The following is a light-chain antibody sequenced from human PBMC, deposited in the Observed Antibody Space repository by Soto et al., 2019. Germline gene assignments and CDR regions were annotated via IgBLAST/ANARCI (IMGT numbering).Light chain of an antibody. Sequence: EIVMTQSPATLSVSPGERATLSCRASQSVSSNLAWYQQKPGQAPRLLIYGASTRATGIPARFSGSGSGTEFTLTISSLQSEDFAVYYCQQYNNWWTLGQGTRWIS. CDR2: GAS. CDR1: QSVSSN. CDR3: QQYNNWWT. V-gene: IGKV3-15*01. J-gene: IGKJ1*01.